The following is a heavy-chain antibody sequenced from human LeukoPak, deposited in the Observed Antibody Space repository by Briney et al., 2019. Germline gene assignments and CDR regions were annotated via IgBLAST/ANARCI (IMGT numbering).Heavy chain of an antibody. V-gene: IGHV1-69*01. Sequence: SVKVSCKASGGTFSSYAISWVRQAPGQGLEWMGGIIPIFGTANYAQKFQGRVTITADESTSTAHMELSSLRSEDTAVYYCARDLKHGHRDGRWFDPWGQGTLVTVSS. CDR1: GGTFSSYA. J-gene: IGHJ5*02. D-gene: IGHD1-14*01. CDR3: ARDLKHGHRDGRWFDP. CDR2: IIPIFGTA.